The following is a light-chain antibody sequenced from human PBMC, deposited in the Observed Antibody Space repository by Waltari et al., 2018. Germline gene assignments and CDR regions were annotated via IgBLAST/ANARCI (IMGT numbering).Light chain of an antibody. CDR2: WAS. CDR3: QQYYRTPQT. V-gene: IGKV4-1*01. CDR1: QSVLYSSNNKNY. Sequence: DIVMTQSPDSLAVSLGARATINSKSSQSVLYSSNNKNYLAWYQQKPGQPPKLLIYWASTRESGVPHRFSGSGSGTDFTLTISSLQAEDVAVYYCQQYYRTPQTFGQGTKVEIK. J-gene: IGKJ1*01.